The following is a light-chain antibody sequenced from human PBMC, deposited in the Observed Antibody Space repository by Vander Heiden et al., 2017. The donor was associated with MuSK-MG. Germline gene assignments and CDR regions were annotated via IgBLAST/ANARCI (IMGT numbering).Light chain of an antibody. Sequence: DIQMTQSPSTLSASVGDRVTITCRASQSISSWLAWYQQKPGRAPKLLIYKASYLQSGAPSRFSGSGSGTEFTLTISSLQPDDFATYYCQQYTTFSPLTFGGGTKVEIK. CDR3: QQYTTFSPLT. V-gene: IGKV1-5*03. J-gene: IGKJ4*01. CDR1: QSISSW. CDR2: KAS.